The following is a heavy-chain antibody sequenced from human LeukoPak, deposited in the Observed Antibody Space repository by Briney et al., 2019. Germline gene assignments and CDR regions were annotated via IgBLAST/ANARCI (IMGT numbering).Heavy chain of an antibody. J-gene: IGHJ4*02. CDR2: ISSSGSTI. CDR1: GFTFDDYG. Sequence: NPGGSLRLSCAASGFTFDDYGMSWVRQAPGKGLEWVSYISSSGSTIYYAGSVKGRFTISRDNAKNSLYLQMNSLRAEDTAVYYCACIAAAGNVDYWGQGTLVTVSS. V-gene: IGHV3-48*03. CDR3: ACIAAAGNVDY. D-gene: IGHD6-13*01.